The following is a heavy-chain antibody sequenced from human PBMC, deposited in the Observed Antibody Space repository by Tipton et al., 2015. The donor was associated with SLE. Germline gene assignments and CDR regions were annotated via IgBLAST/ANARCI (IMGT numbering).Heavy chain of an antibody. CDR1: GFTFSDHY. J-gene: IGHJ4*02. CDR2: ISISGRTT. D-gene: IGHD5-12*01. CDR3: VARVPYYGYDY. Sequence: SLRLSCAASGFTFSDHYMDWVRRTPGRGLEWVSYISISGRTTYYADSVTGRFTISRDNARKSVFLQMSTLRAEDTAVYYCVARVPYYGYDYWGQGRQVTVSS. V-gene: IGHV3-11*04.